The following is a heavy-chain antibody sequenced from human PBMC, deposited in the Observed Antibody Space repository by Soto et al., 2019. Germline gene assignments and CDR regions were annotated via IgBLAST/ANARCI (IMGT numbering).Heavy chain of an antibody. CDR3: AKARLFSTHQPYCSAVDV. CDR1: DFSLRTFA. CDR2: ISYDGTKK. V-gene: IGHV3-30*04. Sequence: QVQLVESGGGVVQPGRPLSLSCAGSDFSLRTFAVHWVRQAPGKGLEWVAVISYDGTKKYYSNSVKGRFTISRDNSKNTVALQMYSLKPGDTAVYYCAKARLFSTHQPYCSAVDVWGPGTTVAVSS. D-gene: IGHD2-2*01. J-gene: IGHJ6*02.